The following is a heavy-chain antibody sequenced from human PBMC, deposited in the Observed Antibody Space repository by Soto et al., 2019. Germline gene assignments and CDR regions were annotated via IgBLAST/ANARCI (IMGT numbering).Heavy chain of an antibody. V-gene: IGHV3-33*01. CDR1: GFTFSSYG. CDR2: IWYDGSNK. CDR3: ARDLIAAASTVYYYYCMDV. J-gene: IGHJ6*02. Sequence: PGGSLRLSCAASGFTFSSYGMHWVRQAQGKGLGWVAVIWYDGSNKYYADSVKGRFTISRDNSKNTLYLQMNSLRAEDTAVYYCARDLIAAASTVYYYYCMDVWGQGTTVTV. D-gene: IGHD6-13*01.